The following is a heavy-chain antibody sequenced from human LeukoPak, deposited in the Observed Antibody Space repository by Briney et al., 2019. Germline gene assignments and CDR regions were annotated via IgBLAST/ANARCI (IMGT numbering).Heavy chain of an antibody. CDR2: IYYSGST. CDR1: GGSISSYY. Sequence: KPSETLSLTCTVSGGSISSYYWSWIRQPPGKGLEWIGYIYYSGSTNYNPSLKSRVTISVDTSKDQFSLKLNSVTAADTAVYYCARQDLAVSGIDYWGQGTLVTVSS. J-gene: IGHJ4*02. V-gene: IGHV4-59*08. D-gene: IGHD6-13*01. CDR3: ARQDLAVSGIDY.